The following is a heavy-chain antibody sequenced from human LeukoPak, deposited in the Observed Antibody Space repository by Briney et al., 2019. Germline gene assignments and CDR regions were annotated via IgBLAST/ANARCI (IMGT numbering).Heavy chain of an antibody. Sequence: GESLKISCKGSGYSFSSYWIAWVGQMPGKGLEWMGIISPGGSDTRYSPSFQGQVTISADKSISTAYLQWSSLKASDTAIYYCARRSDSSGYYRAFDYWGQGTLVTVSS. CDR1: GYSFSSYW. J-gene: IGHJ4*02. V-gene: IGHV5-51*01. CDR2: ISPGGSDT. D-gene: IGHD3-22*01. CDR3: ARRSDSSGYYRAFDY.